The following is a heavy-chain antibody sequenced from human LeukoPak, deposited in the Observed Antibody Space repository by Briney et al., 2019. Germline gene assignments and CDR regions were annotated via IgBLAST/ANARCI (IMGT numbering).Heavy chain of an antibody. J-gene: IGHJ4*02. CDR1: GGPISSYY. CDR2: IYTSETT. D-gene: IGHD2-2*01. Sequence: SETLSLTCSVSGGPISSYYWSWIRQPAGKGLEWIGRIYTSETTNYNPSLKSRLTISVDTSKNQFSLKLSSVTAADTAVYYCARDRCESTSCSSRGAFDYWGQGILVTVSS. CDR3: ARDRCESTSCSSRGAFDY. V-gene: IGHV4-4*07.